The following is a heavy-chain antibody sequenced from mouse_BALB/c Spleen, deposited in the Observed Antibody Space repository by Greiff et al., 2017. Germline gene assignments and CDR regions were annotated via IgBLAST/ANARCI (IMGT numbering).Heavy chain of an antibody. J-gene: IGHJ2*01. Sequence: EVQLQESGGGLVQPGGSRKLSCAASGFTFSSFGMHWVRQAPEKGLEWVAYISSGSSTIYYADTVKGRFTISRDNPKNTLFLQMTSLRSEDTAMYYCARENYYVFDYWGQGTTLTVSS. D-gene: IGHD1-1*01. CDR1: GFTFSSFG. V-gene: IGHV5-17*02. CDR3: ARENYYVFDY. CDR2: ISSGSSTI.